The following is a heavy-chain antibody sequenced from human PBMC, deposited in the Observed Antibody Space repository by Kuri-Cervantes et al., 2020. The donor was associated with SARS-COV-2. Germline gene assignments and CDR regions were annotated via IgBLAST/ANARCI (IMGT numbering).Heavy chain of an antibody. Sequence: GGSLRLSCAASGFTFSSYGMHWVRQAPGKGLEWVARIKSKTDGGRTDYAAPVKGRFTITRDDSKNRLYLQINSLKPEDTAVYYCTTDYDFWRGYYDYYGHDVWGPGTTVTVSS. J-gene: IGHJ6*02. CDR3: TTDYDFWRGYYDYYGHDV. CDR1: GFTFSSYG. V-gene: IGHV3-15*07. CDR2: IKSKTDGGRT. D-gene: IGHD3-3*01.